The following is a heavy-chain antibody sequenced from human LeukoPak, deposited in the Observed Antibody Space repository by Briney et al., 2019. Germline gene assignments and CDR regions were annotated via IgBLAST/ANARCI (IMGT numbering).Heavy chain of an antibody. V-gene: IGHV3-21*01. J-gene: IGHJ4*02. D-gene: IGHD6-19*01. CDR1: GFALNSYT. CDR3: ARVPAGTLGIDY. Sequence: GGSLRLSCAASGFALNSYTLSWVRQAPGKGLEWVSSISSTSAYIHYADSVKGRFTISRDNTDNVVYLQMNSLGAEDTAVYYCARVPAGTLGIDYWGQGTLVTVSS. CDR2: ISSTSAYI.